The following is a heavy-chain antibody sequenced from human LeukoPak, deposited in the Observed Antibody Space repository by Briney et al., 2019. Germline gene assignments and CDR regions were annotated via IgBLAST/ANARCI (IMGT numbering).Heavy chain of an antibody. CDR2: STSSDNI. J-gene: IGHJ6*02. CDR1: GFIFSSFE. V-gene: IGHV3-48*03. CDR3: ARDRGSAAAGTWYYAMDV. Sequence: GGSLRLSCAASGFIFSSFEVNWVRQAPGKGLEWVSSSTSSDNIHYADAVKGRFTSSRDNAKNSVYLQMNSLRAEDTAVYCCARDRGSAAAGTWYYAMDVWGQGTTVTVSS. D-gene: IGHD6-13*01.